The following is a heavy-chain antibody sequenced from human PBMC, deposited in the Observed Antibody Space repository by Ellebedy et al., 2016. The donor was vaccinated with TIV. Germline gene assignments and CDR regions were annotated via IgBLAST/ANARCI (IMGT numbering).Heavy chain of an antibody. D-gene: IGHD2-2*01. CDR1: GYTFTSYG. CDR2: ISAYNGNT. J-gene: IGHJ6*02. Sequence: ASVKVPCKASGYTFTSYGISWVRQAPGQGLEWMGWISAYNGNTNYAQKLQGRVTMTTDTSTSTAYMELRSLRSDDTAVYYCARDFYQLLSHYYYGMDVWGQGTTVTVSS. V-gene: IGHV1-18*04. CDR3: ARDFYQLLSHYYYGMDV.